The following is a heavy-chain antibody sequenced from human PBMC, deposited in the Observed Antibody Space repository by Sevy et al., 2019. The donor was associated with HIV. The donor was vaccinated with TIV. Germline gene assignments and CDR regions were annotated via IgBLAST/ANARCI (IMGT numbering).Heavy chain of an antibody. CDR1: GFSLDDYG. D-gene: IGHD3-22*01. Sequence: GGSLRLSCAASGFSLDDYGMHWVRQAPGKGLEWVSGISWNSGSIGYANSVKGRFTISRDNAKNSLYLQMNSLRAEDTALYYCAKDMSDSSGYPYYFDYWGQGPLVTVSS. V-gene: IGHV3-9*01. J-gene: IGHJ4*02. CDR3: AKDMSDSSGYPYYFDY. CDR2: ISWNSGSI.